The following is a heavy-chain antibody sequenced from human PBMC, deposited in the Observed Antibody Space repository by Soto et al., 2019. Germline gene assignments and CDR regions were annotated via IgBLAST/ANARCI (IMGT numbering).Heavy chain of an antibody. CDR2: IWYDGSNK. V-gene: IGHV3-33*01. CDR3: ARGDYGALYGMDV. J-gene: IGHJ6*02. D-gene: IGHD4-17*01. CDR1: GFTFSSYG. Sequence: QVQLVESGGGVVQPGRSLRLSCAASGFTFSSYGMHWVRQAPGKGLEWVAVIWYDGSNKYYADSVKGRFTISRDNSKNTLYLQMNSLRAEDTAVYYCARGDYGALYGMDVWGQGTTVTVSS.